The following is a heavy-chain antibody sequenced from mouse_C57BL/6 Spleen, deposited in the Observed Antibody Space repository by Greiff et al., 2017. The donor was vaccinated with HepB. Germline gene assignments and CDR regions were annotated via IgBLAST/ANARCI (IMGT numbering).Heavy chain of an antibody. CDR3: TRRRVDYDYDGIDY. CDR2: IYHGDGEI. J-gene: IGHJ2*01. V-gene: IGHV1-82*01. Sequence: VKLKQSGPELAKPGASVKISCKASGYAISSSWMNWVKQRPGKGLEWIGRIYHGDGEINYNGKFKGKATLTADKSTSTAYRQLSSLTSKDSAVYFCTRRRVDYDYDGIDYWEQGTTLTHSA. CDR1: GYAISSSW. D-gene: IGHD2-4*01.